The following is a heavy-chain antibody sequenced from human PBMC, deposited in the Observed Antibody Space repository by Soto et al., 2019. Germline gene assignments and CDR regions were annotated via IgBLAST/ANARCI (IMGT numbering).Heavy chain of an antibody. CDR1: GFTVSSNY. D-gene: IGHD1-1*01. Sequence: EVQLVESGGGLIQPGGSLRLSCAASGFTVSSNYMSWVRQAPGKGLEWVSVIYSGGSTYYADSVKGRFTISRDNSKNTLYLQMNSLRAEDTAVYYCARGNQGNDGEELDAFDIWGQGTMVTVSS. V-gene: IGHV3-53*01. CDR2: IYSGGST. CDR3: ARGNQGNDGEELDAFDI. J-gene: IGHJ3*02.